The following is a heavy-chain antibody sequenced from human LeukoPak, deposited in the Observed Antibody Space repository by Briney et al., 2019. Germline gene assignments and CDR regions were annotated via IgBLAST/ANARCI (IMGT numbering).Heavy chain of an antibody. CDR1: GFILSNNY. D-gene: IGHD6-25*01. J-gene: IGHJ6*02. CDR2: MYGGGST. Sequence: PGGSLRLSCAASGFILSNNYMSWVRQAPGKGLEWVSVMYGGGSTYYADSVKGRFTISRDSPTNMVFLEMNSLRAEDTAVYYCAKGHGAYSSVPYRYFGMDVWGQGTTVAVSS. V-gene: IGHV3-66*01. CDR3: AKGHGAYSSVPYRYFGMDV.